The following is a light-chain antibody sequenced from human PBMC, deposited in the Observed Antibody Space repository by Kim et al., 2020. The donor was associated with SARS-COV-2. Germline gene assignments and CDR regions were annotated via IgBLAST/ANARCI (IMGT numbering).Light chain of an antibody. V-gene: IGLV7-46*01. CDR3: LLSYSGAWV. J-gene: IGLJ3*02. CDR2: DTS. Sequence: PRGTVTLTCGSSTGPVTSSHYPYWFQQRPGQAPRTLISDTSNTHSWTPARFSGSLLGDKAALTLSGAQPEDEADYYCLLSYSGAWVFGGGTQLTVL. CDR1: TGPVTSSHY.